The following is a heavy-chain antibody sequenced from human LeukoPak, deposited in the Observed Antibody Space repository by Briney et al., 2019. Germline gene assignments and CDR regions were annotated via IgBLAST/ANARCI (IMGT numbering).Heavy chain of an antibody. CDR2: IRSKANSYAT. J-gene: IGHJ2*01. Sequence: GGSLRLSCAASGFTFSGSTIHWVRQASGKGLELVGRIRSKANSYATAYGASVKGRFTISRDDSKSTAYLQMNSLKTEDTAVYYCTSQGVSGGSLFDLWGRGTLVTVSS. CDR1: GFTFSGST. D-gene: IGHD2-15*01. CDR3: TSQGVSGGSLFDL. V-gene: IGHV3-73*01.